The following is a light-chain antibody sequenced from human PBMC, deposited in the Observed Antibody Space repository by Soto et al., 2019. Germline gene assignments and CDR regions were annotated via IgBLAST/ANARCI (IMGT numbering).Light chain of an antibody. Sequence: HSALTQPASVSGSPGQSITISCTGTSSDVGGYNYVSWYQQHPGKAPKLMIYEVTNRPSGVSNRFFGSKSGNTASLTISGLQAEDEADYYCSSYTGSNTLVFGTGTKVTVL. CDR1: SSDVGGYNY. CDR3: SSYTGSNTLV. J-gene: IGLJ1*01. CDR2: EVT. V-gene: IGLV2-14*01.